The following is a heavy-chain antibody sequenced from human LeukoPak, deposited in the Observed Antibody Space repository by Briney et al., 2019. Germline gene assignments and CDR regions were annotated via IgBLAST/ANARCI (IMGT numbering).Heavy chain of an antibody. CDR3: ARVAARDDAFDI. Sequence: GGSLRLSCAASGFTFSSYWMSWVRQAPGKGLEWVANIKQDGSEKYYVDSVKGRFTISRDNAKNSLYLQMNILRPEDTAVYYCARVAARDDAFDIWGQGTMVTVSS. CDR1: GFTFSSYW. J-gene: IGHJ3*02. D-gene: IGHD6-6*01. V-gene: IGHV3-7*01. CDR2: IKQDGSEK.